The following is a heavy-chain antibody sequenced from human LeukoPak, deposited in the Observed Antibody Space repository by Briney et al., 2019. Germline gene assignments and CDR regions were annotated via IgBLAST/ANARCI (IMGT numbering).Heavy chain of an antibody. Sequence: SVKVSCKASGGTFSSYAISWVRQAPGQGLEWMGRIIPIFGTANYAQKFQGRVTITTDESTSTAYMELSSLRTEDTAVYYCARGVTMIVVDAFDIWGQGTMVTVSS. CDR2: IIPIFGTA. CDR3: ARGVTMIVVDAFDI. J-gene: IGHJ3*02. CDR1: GGTFSSYA. V-gene: IGHV1-69*05. D-gene: IGHD3-22*01.